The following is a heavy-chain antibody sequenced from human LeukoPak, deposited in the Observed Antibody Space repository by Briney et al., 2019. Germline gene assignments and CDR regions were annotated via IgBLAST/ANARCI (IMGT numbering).Heavy chain of an antibody. CDR3: VKGGGNSGYFQH. D-gene: IGHD4-23*01. CDR2: FDPEDGET. Sequence: ASVKVPCKVSGYTLTELSMHWVRQAPGKGLEWMGGFDPEDGETIYAQKFQGRVTMTEDTSTDTAYMELSSLRAEDTAFYYCVKGGGNSGYFQHWGQGTLVTVSS. CDR1: GYTLTELS. V-gene: IGHV1-24*01. J-gene: IGHJ1*01.